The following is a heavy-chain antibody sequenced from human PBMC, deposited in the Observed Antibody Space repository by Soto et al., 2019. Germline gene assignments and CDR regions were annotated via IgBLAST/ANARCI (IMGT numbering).Heavy chain of an antibody. J-gene: IGHJ6*02. Sequence: PGGSLRLSCAASGFTFSNYALHWVRQAPGKGLEWGALISFDGSDKYYGDSVKGRFTISRDNSKNTLYLQMNSQRVEDTAVYYCAKGYRRGGYYYGMDVWGQGTMVTVSS. D-gene: IGHD2-15*01. CDR1: GFTFSNYA. V-gene: IGHV3-30*18. CDR2: ISFDGSDK. CDR3: AKGYRRGGYYYGMDV.